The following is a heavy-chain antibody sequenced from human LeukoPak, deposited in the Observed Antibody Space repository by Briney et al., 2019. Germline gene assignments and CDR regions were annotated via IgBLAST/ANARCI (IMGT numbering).Heavy chain of an antibody. D-gene: IGHD1-26*01. CDR3: AKGEAD. V-gene: IGHV3-30*18. J-gene: IGHJ4*02. CDR1: GFTFSSYG. CDR2: ISYDGSNK. Sequence: GRSLRLSCAASGFTFSSYGMHWVRQAPGKGLEWVAVISYDGSNKYYADSVKGRFTISRDNSKNTLYLQMNSLRAEDTAVYYRAKGEADWGQGTLVTVSS.